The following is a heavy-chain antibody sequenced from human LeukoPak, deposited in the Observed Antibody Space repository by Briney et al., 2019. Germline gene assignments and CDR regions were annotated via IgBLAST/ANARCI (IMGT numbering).Heavy chain of an antibody. CDR2: IRYDGSNK. Sequence: GGSLRLSCAASGFTFSSYGMHWVRQAPGKGLEWVALIRYDGSNKYYTDSVKGRLTISRDNSKNTLYLQMNSLRAEDTAIYYCAREGPRGNSQFDYWGQGTLVTVSS. V-gene: IGHV3-30*02. CDR1: GFTFSSYG. D-gene: IGHD2/OR15-2a*01. CDR3: AREGPRGNSQFDY. J-gene: IGHJ4*02.